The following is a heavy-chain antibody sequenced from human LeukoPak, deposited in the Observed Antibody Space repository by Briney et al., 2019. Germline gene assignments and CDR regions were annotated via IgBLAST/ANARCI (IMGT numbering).Heavy chain of an antibody. D-gene: IGHD5-12*01. V-gene: IGHV3-21*01. Sequence: GGSLRLSCAASGFTLRSYTMNWVRQAPGKGLEWVSSIGISSNKIYYADSVKGRFIISRDNAKNSVYLQMNSLRAEDTAVYYCARDRGYGDPPSWFDPRGQGTQVTVSS. CDR2: IGISSNKI. J-gene: IGHJ5*02. CDR3: ARDRGYGDPPSWFDP. CDR1: GFTLRSYT.